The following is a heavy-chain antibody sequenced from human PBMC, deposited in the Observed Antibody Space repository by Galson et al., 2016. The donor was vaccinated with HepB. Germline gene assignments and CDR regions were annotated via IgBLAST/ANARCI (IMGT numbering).Heavy chain of an antibody. J-gene: IGHJ5*01. CDR2: IYPGDSDT. CDR1: GDTFGGPW. CDR3: ARAPGTNNWFDS. V-gene: IGHV5-51*01. Sequence: QSGAEVKKPGESLKISCKDSGDTFGGPWIAWVRQMPEKGLEWMGIIYPGDSDTKYSPSFQGHVTISADKSTRTAYLQWSSLKASDTAIYYCARAPGTNNWFDSWGQGILVTVSS.